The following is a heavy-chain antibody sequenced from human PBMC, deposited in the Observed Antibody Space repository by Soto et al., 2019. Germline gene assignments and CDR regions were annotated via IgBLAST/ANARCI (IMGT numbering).Heavy chain of an antibody. V-gene: IGHV3-66*01. CDR1: GFSVSSNY. Sequence: EVQLVESGGGLVQPGGSLRLSCAASGFSVSSNYMSWVRQAPGKGLEWVSVVYGGGSAYYADSVKGRFSSSKDNSKNSLYLQMNNLRVEDTAVYYCTRDSHKGYWGQGTLVTVAS. CDR3: TRDSHKGY. J-gene: IGHJ4*02. CDR2: VYGGGSA.